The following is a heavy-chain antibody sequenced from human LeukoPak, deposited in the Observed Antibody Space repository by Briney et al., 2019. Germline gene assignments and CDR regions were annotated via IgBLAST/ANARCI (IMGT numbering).Heavy chain of an antibody. CDR3: ARTYYYDSSGYPVQVSDAFDI. V-gene: IGHV1-69*13. D-gene: IGHD3-22*01. CDR2: IIPIFHTA. Sequence: GASVKVSCKASGGTFSSYAISWVRQAPGQGLEWMGGIIPIFHTADYAQKFQGRVTITADESTSTVYMELSRLRSEDTAMYCCARTYYYDSSGYPVQVSDAFDIWGQGTMVTVSS. J-gene: IGHJ3*02. CDR1: GGTFSSYA.